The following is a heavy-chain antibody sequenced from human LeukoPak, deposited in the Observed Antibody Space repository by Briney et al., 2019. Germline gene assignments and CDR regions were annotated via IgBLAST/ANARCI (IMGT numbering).Heavy chain of an antibody. CDR2: VYSSGNT. D-gene: IGHD3-10*01. CDR1: GGSISGYY. Sequence: SETLSLTCTVSGGSISGYYCSWVRQPPGKEMEWIGYVYSSGNTNYNPSLKSRVTLSVDTSKNQFSLKLVSVTAADTAAYYCARHPPSSAGAYDIWGQGTMVTVSS. CDR3: ARHPPSSAGAYDI. V-gene: IGHV4-59*08. J-gene: IGHJ3*02.